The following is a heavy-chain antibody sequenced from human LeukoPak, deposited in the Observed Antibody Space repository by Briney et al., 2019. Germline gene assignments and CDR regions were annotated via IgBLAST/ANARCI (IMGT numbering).Heavy chain of an antibody. J-gene: IGHJ6*02. Sequence: ASVKVSCKASGYTFTSYGISWVRQAPGQGLEWMGWISAYNGNTNYAQKLQGRVTMTTDTSTSTAYMELRSLRSDDTAVYYCAGDGGGGAHYYYGMDVWGQGTTVTVSS. D-gene: IGHD2-21*01. CDR2: ISAYNGNT. CDR3: AGDGGGGAHYYYGMDV. CDR1: GYTFTSYG. V-gene: IGHV1-18*01.